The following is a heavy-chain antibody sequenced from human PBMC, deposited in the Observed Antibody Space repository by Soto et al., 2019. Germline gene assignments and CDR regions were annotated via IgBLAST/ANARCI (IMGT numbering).Heavy chain of an antibody. D-gene: IGHD3-22*01. CDR3: VHYDSSGYYFRFDY. CDR1: GGSISSSSYY. CDR2: IYYSGST. V-gene: IGHV4-39*01. Sequence: QLQLQESGPGLVKPSETLSLTCTVSGGSISSSSYYWGWIRLPPGKGLEWIGSIYYSGSTYYNPSLKSRVTISVDTSKNQFSLKLSSVTAADTAVYYCVHYDSSGYYFRFDYWGQGTLVTVSS. J-gene: IGHJ4*02.